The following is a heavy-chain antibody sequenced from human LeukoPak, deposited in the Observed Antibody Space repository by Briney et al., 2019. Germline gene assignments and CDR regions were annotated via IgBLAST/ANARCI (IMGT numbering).Heavy chain of an antibody. V-gene: IGHV3-64D*06. Sequence: GGSLRLSCAASGFTFSSFALHWVRQAPGKGLEYVSGISNTGVSTYYADSVTGRFTISRDNSKNTLYLQMGSLRAEDTAIYYCVKDDSYYYDSGIYPYWGQGTLVTVSS. CDR3: VKDDSYYYDSGIYPY. D-gene: IGHD3-10*01. J-gene: IGHJ4*02. CDR1: GFTFSSFA. CDR2: ISNTGVST.